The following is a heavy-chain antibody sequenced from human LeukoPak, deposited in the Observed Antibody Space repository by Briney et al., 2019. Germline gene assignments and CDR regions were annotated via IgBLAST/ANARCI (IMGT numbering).Heavy chain of an antibody. CDR3: ARESTVPELGYCSSTSCYAAGLFDY. V-gene: IGHV1-46*01. J-gene: IGHJ4*02. Sequence: ASVNVSCKASGYTFTSYYMHWVRQAPGQGLEWMGIINPSGGSTSYAQKFQGRVTMTRDTSTSTVYMELSSLRSEDTAVYYCARESTVPELGYCSSTSCYAAGLFDYWGQGTLVTVSS. D-gene: IGHD2-2*01. CDR2: INPSGGST. CDR1: GYTFTSYY.